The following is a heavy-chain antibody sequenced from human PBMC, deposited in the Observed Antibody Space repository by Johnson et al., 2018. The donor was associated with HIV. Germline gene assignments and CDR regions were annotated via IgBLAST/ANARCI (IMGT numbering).Heavy chain of an antibody. CDR3: VRGGSDAFDI. CDR2: IGTAGDT. J-gene: IGHJ3*02. V-gene: IGHV3-13*01. Sequence: EMQLVESGGGLVQPGGSLRLSCAASGFTFSSYDMHWVRQATGEGLDWISAIGTAGDTLYPGSVKGRFTISRDNAKNSLYLQMNSLSPGYTAVYYCVRGGSDAFDIWGQGTMVTVSS. CDR1: GFTFSSYD. D-gene: IGHD3-10*01.